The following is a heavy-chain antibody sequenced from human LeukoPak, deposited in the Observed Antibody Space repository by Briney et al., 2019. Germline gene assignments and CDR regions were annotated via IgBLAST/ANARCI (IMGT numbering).Heavy chain of an antibody. J-gene: IGHJ4*02. CDR3: ARRSSNYVHQEFDY. Sequence: GGSLRLSCAASGFTFDTYWMSWVRQAPGKGLEWVANIKQDGSEKDYVDSVKGRFTISRDNAKNSLYLQMNSLRAEDTGVYYCARRSSNYVHQEFDYWGQGTLVTVSS. V-gene: IGHV3-7*01. CDR2: IKQDGSEK. CDR1: GFTFDTYW. D-gene: IGHD4-11*01.